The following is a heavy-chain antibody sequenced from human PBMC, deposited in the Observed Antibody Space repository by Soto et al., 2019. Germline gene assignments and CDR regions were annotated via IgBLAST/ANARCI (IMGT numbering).Heavy chain of an antibody. D-gene: IGHD6-13*01. CDR2: IIPIFGTA. V-gene: IGHV1-69*01. CDR1: GGTFSSYA. J-gene: IGHJ6*02. CDR3: ARDLGQQLTPSYYYYGMDV. Sequence: QVQLVQSGAEVKKPGSSVKVSCKASGGTFSSYAISWVRQAPGQGLEWMGGIIPIFGTANYAQKFQGRVTITADESTSTAYMELSSLRSEDTAVSYCARDLGQQLTPSYYYYGMDVWGQGTTVTVSS.